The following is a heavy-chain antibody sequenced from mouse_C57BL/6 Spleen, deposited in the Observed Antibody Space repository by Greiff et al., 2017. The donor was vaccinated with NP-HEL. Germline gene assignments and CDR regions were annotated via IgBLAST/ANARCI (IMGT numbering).Heavy chain of an antibody. CDR2: IYPGSGNT. V-gene: IGHV1-76*01. J-gene: IGHJ2*01. Sequence: QVQLQQSGAELVRPGASVKLSCKASGYTFTDYYINWVKQRPGQGLEWIARIYPGSGNTYYNEKFKGKATLTAEKSSSTAYMQLSSLTSEDSAVYFCARSNGLDYWGQGTTLTVSS. D-gene: IGHD1-1*01. CDR1: GYTFTDYY. CDR3: ARSNGLDY.